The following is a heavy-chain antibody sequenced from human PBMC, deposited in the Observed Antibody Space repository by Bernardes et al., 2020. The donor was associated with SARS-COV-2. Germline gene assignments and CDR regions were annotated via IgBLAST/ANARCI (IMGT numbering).Heavy chain of an antibody. Sequence: GGSLRLSCAASGFTFSSYAMSWVRQAPGKGLEWVSTIRGSGGGTYYADSVKGRFTVSRDNSKNTLYLQMNSLRAEDTAVYFCAKYFYDTSGYYSHGYWGQGTLVTVSS. CDR2: IRGSGGGT. D-gene: IGHD3-22*01. V-gene: IGHV3-23*01. CDR3: AKYFYDTSGYYSHGY. J-gene: IGHJ4*02. CDR1: GFTFSSYA.